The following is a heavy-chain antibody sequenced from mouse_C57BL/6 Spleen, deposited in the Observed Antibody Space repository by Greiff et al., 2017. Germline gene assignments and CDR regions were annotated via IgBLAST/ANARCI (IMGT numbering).Heavy chain of an antibody. J-gene: IGHJ4*01. Sequence: QVQLQQPGAELVMPGASVKLSCKASGYTFTSYWMHWVKQRPGQGLEWIGEIDPSDSYTNYNQKFKGKSTLTVDKSSSTAYMQLSSRTSEDSAVYYCARRYCGSLYAMDYWGQGTSVTVSS. CDR2: IDPSDSYT. D-gene: IGHD1-1*01. CDR1: GYTFTSYW. V-gene: IGHV1-69*01. CDR3: ARRYCGSLYAMDY.